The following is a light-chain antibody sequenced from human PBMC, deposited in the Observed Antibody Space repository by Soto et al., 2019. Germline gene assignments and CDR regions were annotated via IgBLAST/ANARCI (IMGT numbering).Light chain of an antibody. CDR2: GAA. CDR1: QDIGNN. V-gene: IGKV3-15*01. J-gene: IGKJ1*01. CDR3: QKYDTRTWT. Sequence: EIEMTQSPATLSVSPGARATLSCRASQDIGNNLAWYQHKPGQPPILLLYGAATRDTGVPARFTGSWAGTQFTLTISSLQPEDFTVYYCQKYDTRTWTFGQGTKVEIK.